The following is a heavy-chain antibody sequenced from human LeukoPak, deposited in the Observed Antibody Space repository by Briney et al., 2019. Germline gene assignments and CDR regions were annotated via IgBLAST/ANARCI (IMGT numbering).Heavy chain of an antibody. D-gene: IGHD3-22*01. CDR1: GGSFSGYY. CDR3: ARVPLSSYYYDSSGYYLDY. CDR2: INHSGST. Sequence: SETLSLTCAVYGGSFSGYYWSWIRQPPGKGLEWIGEINHSGSTNYNPSLKSRVTISVDMSKNQFSLKLSSVTAADTAVYYCARVPLSSYYYDSSGYYLDYWGQGTLVTVSS. V-gene: IGHV4-34*01. J-gene: IGHJ4*02.